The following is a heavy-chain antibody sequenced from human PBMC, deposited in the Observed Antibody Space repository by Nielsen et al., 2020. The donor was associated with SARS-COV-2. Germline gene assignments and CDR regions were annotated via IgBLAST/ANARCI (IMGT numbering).Heavy chain of an antibody. CDR3: AKERDYDILTGYPRSGFDY. V-gene: IGHV3-9*01. Sequence: GGSLRLSCAASGFTFDDYAMHWVRQAPGKGLEWVSGISWNSGSIGYADSVKGRFTISRDNAKNSLYLQMNSLRAEDTALYYCAKERDYDILTGYPRSGFDYWGQGTLVTVSS. CDR2: ISWNSGSI. CDR1: GFTFDDYA. D-gene: IGHD3-9*01. J-gene: IGHJ4*02.